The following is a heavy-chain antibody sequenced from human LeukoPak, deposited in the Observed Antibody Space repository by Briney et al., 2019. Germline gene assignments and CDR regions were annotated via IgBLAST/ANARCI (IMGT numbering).Heavy chain of an antibody. Sequence: SETLSLTCSVSGGPITSYYWSWIRQPPGKGVGWIGFIYYSGSTNYNPSLKSRVTISVDSSKNQFSLKLSPVTAADTAVYYCARGGSVVVATEQWLAPPPPYYYYYMDVWGKGTTVTISS. V-gene: IGHV4-59*01. D-gene: IGHD6-19*01. CDR1: GGPITSYY. CDR2: IYYSGST. CDR3: ARGGSVVVATEQWLAPPPPYYYYYMDV. J-gene: IGHJ6*03.